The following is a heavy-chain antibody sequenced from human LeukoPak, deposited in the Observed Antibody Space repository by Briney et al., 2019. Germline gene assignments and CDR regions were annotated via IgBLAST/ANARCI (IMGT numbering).Heavy chain of an antibody. CDR2: TRNDGSNK. V-gene: IGHV3-30*02. CDR3: VKEGAYFFDS. Sequence: GGSLRLSCAASGFTFSSYGMHWVRQAPGKGLEWVAVTRNDGSNKYYVGSVKGRLTISRDNSKNTLFLQMNSLRAEDTAVYYCVKEGAYFFDSWGQGTLVTVSS. J-gene: IGHJ4*02. CDR1: GFTFSSYG. D-gene: IGHD3-16*01.